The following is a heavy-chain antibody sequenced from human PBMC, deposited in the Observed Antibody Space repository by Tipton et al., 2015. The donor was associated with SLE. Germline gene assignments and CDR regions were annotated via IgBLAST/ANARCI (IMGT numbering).Heavy chain of an antibody. V-gene: IGHV4-34*01. CDR2: INHSGST. J-gene: IGHJ6*02. CDR3: AREARREPGGMDV. D-gene: IGHD1-26*01. Sequence: LRLSCAVYGGSFSGYYWGWIRQPPGKGLEWIGEINHSGSTNYNPSLKSRVTISVDTSKNQFSLKLSSVTAADTAVYYCAREARREPGGMDVWGQGTTVTVSS. CDR1: GGSFSGYY.